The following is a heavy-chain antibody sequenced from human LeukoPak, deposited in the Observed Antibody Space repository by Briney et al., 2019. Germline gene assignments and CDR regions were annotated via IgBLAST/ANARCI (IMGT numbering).Heavy chain of an antibody. CDR3: ARDRAVVVIAAPAY. Sequence: ASVKVSCKASGYTFTGYYMHWVRQAPGQGLEWMGWINPNSGGTNYAQKFQGRVTMTRDTSISTAYMELRSLRSDDTAVYYCARDRAVVVIAAPAYWGQGTQVTVSS. D-gene: IGHD2-15*01. CDR1: GYTFTGYY. CDR2: INPNSGGT. V-gene: IGHV1-2*02. J-gene: IGHJ4*02.